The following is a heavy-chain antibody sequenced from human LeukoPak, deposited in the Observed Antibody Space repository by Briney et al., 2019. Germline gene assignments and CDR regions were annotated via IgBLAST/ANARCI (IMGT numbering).Heavy chain of an antibody. J-gene: IGHJ4*02. CDR2: IYYSGNT. CDR1: GGSISSTNYY. V-gene: IGHV4-39*01. CDR3: ARQTGSGLFILP. D-gene: IGHD3/OR15-3a*01. Sequence: PSETLSLTCTVSGGSISSTNYYWGWIRQPPGKGLEWIGSIYYSGNTYYNASLKIQVSISIHTSKNQFSLRLTSVTAADTAVYYCARQTGSGLFILPGGQGTLVTVSS.